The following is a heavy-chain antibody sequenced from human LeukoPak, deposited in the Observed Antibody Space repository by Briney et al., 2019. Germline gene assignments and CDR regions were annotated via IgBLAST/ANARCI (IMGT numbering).Heavy chain of an antibody. CDR1: VNTFSTDQ. D-gene: IGHD1-26*01. V-gene: IGHV1-46*03. CDR3: ARSLLMFSSPTRCVGSLFDP. CDR2: INPSGGTSDGT. Sequence: ASVKVSCKSSVNTFSTDQWHCLRQAPGQGLEWMGMINPSGGTSDGTRYAQRFQGRLTVTSDTSTSTVYMELSSLTSADTAVYYCARSLLMFSSPTRCVGSLFDPWGQGTLVTVS. J-gene: IGHJ5*02.